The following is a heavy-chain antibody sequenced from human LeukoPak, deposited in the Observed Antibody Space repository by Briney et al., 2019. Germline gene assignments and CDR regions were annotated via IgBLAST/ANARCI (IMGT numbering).Heavy chain of an antibody. CDR2: ISGSGGST. CDR1: GFTVSSNY. V-gene: IGHV3-23*01. D-gene: IGHD6-13*01. J-gene: IGHJ4*02. CDR3: AKDRRYSSSYDY. Sequence: PGGSLRLSCAASGFTVSSNYMSWVRQAPGKGLEWVSAISGSGGSTYYADSVKGRFTISRDNSKNTLYLQMNSLRAEDTAVYYCAKDRRYSSSYDYWGQGTLVTVSS.